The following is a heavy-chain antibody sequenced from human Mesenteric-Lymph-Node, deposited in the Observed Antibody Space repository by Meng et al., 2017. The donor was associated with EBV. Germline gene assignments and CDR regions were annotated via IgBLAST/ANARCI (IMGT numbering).Heavy chain of an antibody. J-gene: IGHJ4*02. D-gene: IGHD6-19*01. CDR2: IYYSGTTMYTRYYSGTT. Sequence: QVQLQESGPGLVTPSGXLSLTCXVSACSLSNYYWSWIRQSPGKGLEWIGSIYYSGTTMYTRYYSGTTMYNPSLKSRVTISVDMSKNQFSLRLSSVTAADTAVYYCARAGGWLVPNYWGQGTLVTVSS. CDR1: ACSLSNYY. CDR3: ARAGGWLVPNY. V-gene: IGHV4-59*12.